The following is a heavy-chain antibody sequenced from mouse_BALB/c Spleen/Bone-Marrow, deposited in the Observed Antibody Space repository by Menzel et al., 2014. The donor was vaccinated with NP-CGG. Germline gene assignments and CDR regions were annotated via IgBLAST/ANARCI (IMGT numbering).Heavy chain of an antibody. D-gene: IGHD2-3*01. V-gene: IGHV1S56*01. CDR2: IYPRNVNT. J-gene: IGHJ4*01. CDR3: ARWLLPYYAMDY. CDR1: GYTFTTYY. Sequence: VQLQQSGPELVKPGASVRMSCKASGYTFTTYYIHWVKQRPGQGLEWIGWIYPRNVNTNYNEKFRGKATLTADKSSSTAYMQLSSLTSEDSAVYFRARWLLPYYAMDYWGQGTSVTVSS.